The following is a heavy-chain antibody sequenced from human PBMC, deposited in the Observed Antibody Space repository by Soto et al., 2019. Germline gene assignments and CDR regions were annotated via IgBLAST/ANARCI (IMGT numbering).Heavy chain of an antibody. CDR2: IYYSGST. CDR3: ARDGDGSSWNYYFDD. D-gene: IGHD6-13*01. Sequence: QVQLQESGPGLVKPSQTLSLTCTVSGGSISSGGYYWSWIRQHPGKGLEWIGYIYYSGSTYYNPSLKRRLTISVDTSKNQFSLKLSSVTAADTAVYYCARDGDGSSWNYYFDDWGQGTLVTVSS. V-gene: IGHV4-31*03. J-gene: IGHJ4*02. CDR1: GGSISSGGYY.